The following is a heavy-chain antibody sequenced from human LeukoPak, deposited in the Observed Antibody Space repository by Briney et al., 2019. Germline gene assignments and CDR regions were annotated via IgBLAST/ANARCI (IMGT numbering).Heavy chain of an antibody. CDR1: GGSISSYY. CDR3: ARAVGGYSYGLPY. J-gene: IGHJ4*02. CDR2: IYYSGST. Sequence: SETLSLTCTVSGGSISSYYWSWIRQPPGKGLEWIGYIYYSGSTNYNPSLKSRVTISVDTSKNQFSLELSSVTAADTAVYYCARAVGGYSYGLPYWGQGTLVTVSS. D-gene: IGHD5-18*01. V-gene: IGHV4-59*01.